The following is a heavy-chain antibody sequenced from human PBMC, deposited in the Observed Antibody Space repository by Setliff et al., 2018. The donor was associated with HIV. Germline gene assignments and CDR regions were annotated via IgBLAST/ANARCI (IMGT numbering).Heavy chain of an antibody. CDR2: ISYDGSKK. J-gene: IGHJ4*02. V-gene: IGHV3-30*12. CDR1: GFSLSSSA. CDR3: ARDLGGIVVAAFDY. Sequence: PGGSLRLSCTASGFSLSSSAMHWVRQAPGKGLEWVAIISYDGSKKYYADSVKGRFTISRDNSKNTLYLQMNSLRDEDTAVYYCARDLGGIVVAAFDYWGQGTLVTVSS. D-gene: IGHD6-19*01.